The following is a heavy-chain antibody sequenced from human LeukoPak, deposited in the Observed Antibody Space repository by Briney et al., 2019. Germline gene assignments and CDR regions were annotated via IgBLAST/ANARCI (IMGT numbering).Heavy chain of an antibody. CDR1: GFTFSSYS. CDR3: ARGEPDTAMVNFDY. CDR2: ISSSSSTI. J-gene: IGHJ4*02. V-gene: IGHV3-48*04. D-gene: IGHD5-18*01. Sequence: GGSLRLSCAASGFTFSSYSMNWVRQAPGKGLEWVSYISSSSSTIYYADSVKGRFTISRDNAKNSLYLQMNSLRAEDTAVYYCARGEPDTAMVNFDYWGQGTLVTVSS.